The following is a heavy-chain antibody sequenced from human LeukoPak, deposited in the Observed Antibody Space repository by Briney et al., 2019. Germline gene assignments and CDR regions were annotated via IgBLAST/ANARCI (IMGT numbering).Heavy chain of an antibody. J-gene: IGHJ5*02. CDR2: IYYSGST. D-gene: IGHD6-19*01. Sequence: PSETLSLTCTVSGGSITSYYWSWLQQPPGKGLEWIGYIYYSGSTNYNPSLKSRVTISIDTSKNQFSLMATSVTAADTAVYYCARDLRTYRSGPIYPWGQGTLVTVSS. CDR3: ARDLRTYRSGPIYP. CDR1: GGSITSYY. V-gene: IGHV4-59*01.